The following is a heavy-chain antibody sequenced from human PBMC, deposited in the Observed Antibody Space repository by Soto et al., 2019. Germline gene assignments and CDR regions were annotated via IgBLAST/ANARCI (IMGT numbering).Heavy chain of an antibody. CDR2: IIPIFGTA. V-gene: IGHV1-69*13. CDR1: GGTFSSYA. CDR3: ARGSKDIVVVVAATGWFDP. D-gene: IGHD2-15*01. J-gene: IGHJ5*02. Sequence: AVKVSCKASGGTFSSYAISWVRQAPGQGLEWMGGIIPIFGTANYAQKFQGRVTITADESTSTAYMELSSLRSEDTAVYYCARGSKDIVVVVAATGWFDPWGQGTLVTVSS.